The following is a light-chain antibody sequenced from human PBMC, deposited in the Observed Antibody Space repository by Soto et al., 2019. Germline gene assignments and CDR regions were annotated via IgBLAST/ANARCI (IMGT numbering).Light chain of an antibody. J-gene: IGLJ2*01. V-gene: IGLV2-14*01. CDR1: SSDVGGYNY. CDR3: SSYTSSSAYVL. CDR2: DVS. Sequence: QSALTQPASVSGSPGQSITISCTGTSSDVGGYNYVSWYQQHPGKAPKLMIYDVSNRPSGVSNRFSGSKSGNTASLTISGLKAEDEADYYCSSYTSSSAYVLFGGGTQLTVL.